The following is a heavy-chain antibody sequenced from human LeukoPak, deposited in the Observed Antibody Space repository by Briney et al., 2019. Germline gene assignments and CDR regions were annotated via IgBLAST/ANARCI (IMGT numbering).Heavy chain of an antibody. CDR1: GFTFSNYT. J-gene: IGHJ6*02. D-gene: IGHD4-17*01. CDR2: ISYDGSNK. V-gene: IGHV3-30-3*01. Sequence: GGSLRLSCAASGFTFSNYTVHLVRQAPGKGLEWVAVISYDGSNKHYADSVKGRFTISRDNSKNTLHLQMNSLRDEDTAVYYCAREMTVTLADYGMDVWGQGTTVTVSS. CDR3: AREMTVTLADYGMDV.